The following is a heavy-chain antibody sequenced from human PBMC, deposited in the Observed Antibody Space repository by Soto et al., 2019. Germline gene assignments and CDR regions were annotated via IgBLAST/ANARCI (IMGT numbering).Heavy chain of an antibody. CDR3: ARGGEDIVVVPAAAEANAFDI. CDR2: IIPIFGTA. J-gene: IGHJ3*02. V-gene: IGHV1-69*13. D-gene: IGHD2-2*01. CDR1: GGTFSSYA. Sequence: ASVKVSCKASGGTFSSYAISWVRQAPGQGLEWMGGIIPIFGTANYAQKFQGRVTITADESTSTAYMELSSLRSEDTAVYYCARGGEDIVVVPAAAEANAFDIWGQGTMVTVSS.